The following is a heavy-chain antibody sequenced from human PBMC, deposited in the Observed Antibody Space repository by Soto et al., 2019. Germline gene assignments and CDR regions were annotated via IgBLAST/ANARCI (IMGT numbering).Heavy chain of an antibody. Sequence: GESLKISCKGSGYSFTSYWIGWMRQMPGKGLEWMGIIYPGDSDTRYSPSFQGQVTISADKSISTAYLQWSSLKASDTAMYYCARRPADYYGSGTAPDNWGQGTLVTVSS. CDR1: GYSFTSYW. J-gene: IGHJ4*02. D-gene: IGHD3-10*01. CDR2: IYPGDSDT. CDR3: ARRPADYYGSGTAPDN. V-gene: IGHV5-51*01.